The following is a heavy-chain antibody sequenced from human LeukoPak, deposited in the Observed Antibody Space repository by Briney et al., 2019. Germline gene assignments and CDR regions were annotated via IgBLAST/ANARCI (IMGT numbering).Heavy chain of an antibody. CDR1: GFTFSSYA. J-gene: IGHJ3*02. Sequence: PGGSLRLSCAASGFTFSSYAMSWVRRAPGKGLEWVSGISGSGSSTYFADSVKGRFTISRDNSKNTLYLQMNSLRAEDTAVYYCAKGGVLDAFDIWGQGTMVTVSS. V-gene: IGHV3-23*01. CDR3: AKGGVLDAFDI. D-gene: IGHD3-10*01. CDR2: ISGSGSST.